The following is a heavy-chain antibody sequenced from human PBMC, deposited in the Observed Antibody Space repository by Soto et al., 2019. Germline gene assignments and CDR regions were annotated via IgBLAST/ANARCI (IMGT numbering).Heavy chain of an antibody. J-gene: IGHJ3*02. CDR1: GGSISGYS. V-gene: IGHV4-59*01. CDR3: ARRALAVAYADAVDI. CDR2: IYSSGST. Sequence: QVQLQESGPGLVKPSETLSLTCTVSGGSISGYSCCWLRQPPGQGLGWIGYIYSSGSTNYNPSLKSRVTMSVDTSKNQFSQKPSSVTAADTAVYYCARRALAVAYADAVDIGGQGTMVTVSS. D-gene: IGHD6-19*01.